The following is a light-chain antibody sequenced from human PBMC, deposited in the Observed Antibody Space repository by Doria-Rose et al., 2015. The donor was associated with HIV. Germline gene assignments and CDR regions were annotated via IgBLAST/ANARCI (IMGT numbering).Light chain of an antibody. J-gene: IGLJ1*01. CDR3: QSYDGSLSGYV. CDR2: ANI. CDR1: SSNIGAGYD. V-gene: IGLV1-40*01. Sequence: QTVVTQEPSVSEAPGQRVTISCTGSSSNIGAGYDVHWYQQLPGTAPKLLIYANINRPSGVRDRISGSKSGTSASLAITGLQAEDEADYYCQSYDGSLSGYVFGTGTKVTVL.